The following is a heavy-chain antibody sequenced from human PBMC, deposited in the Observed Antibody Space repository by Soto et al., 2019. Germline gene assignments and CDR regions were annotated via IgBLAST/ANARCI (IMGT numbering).Heavy chain of an antibody. Sequence: GGSLRLSCAASGFTFNSYAMSWVRQAPGKGLEWVSLISGNGGTTNYADSVKGRFTISRDNSKKKLYLQMDSLRAEDTAVYYCAKGKSHTLFGVDTLFDYWGKGTLVTASS. J-gene: IGHJ4*02. CDR2: ISGNGGTT. CDR1: GFTFNSYA. V-gene: IGHV3-23*01. D-gene: IGHD3-3*01. CDR3: AKGKSHTLFGVDTLFDY.